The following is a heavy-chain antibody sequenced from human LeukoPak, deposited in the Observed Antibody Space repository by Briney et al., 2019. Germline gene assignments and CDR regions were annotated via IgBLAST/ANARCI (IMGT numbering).Heavy chain of an antibody. V-gene: IGHV3-23*01. Sequence: GGSLRLSCAASRFTFDDYAMSWVRQAPGKELEWVSAISGSGGSTYYADSVKGRFTISRDNSKNTLYLQMNSLRAEDTAVYYCAKDEDIVVVPTPFDYWGQGTLVTVSS. D-gene: IGHD2-2*01. J-gene: IGHJ4*02. CDR1: RFTFDDYA. CDR2: ISGSGGST. CDR3: AKDEDIVVVPTPFDY.